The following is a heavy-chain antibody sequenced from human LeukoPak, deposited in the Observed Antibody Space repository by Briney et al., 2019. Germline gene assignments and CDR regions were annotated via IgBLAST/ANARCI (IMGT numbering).Heavy chain of an antibody. CDR3: ARDKLRCSSTSCYNFDY. CDR2: INSDGSST. CDR1: GFTFNSYW. D-gene: IGHD2-2*02. V-gene: IGHV3-74*01. Sequence: PGGSLRLSCAASGFTFNSYWMHWVRQAPGKGLVWVSRINSDGSSTGYADSVKGRFTISRDNAKNTLSLRMNSLRAEDTAVYYCARDKLRCSSTSCYNFDYWGQGALVTVSS. J-gene: IGHJ4*02.